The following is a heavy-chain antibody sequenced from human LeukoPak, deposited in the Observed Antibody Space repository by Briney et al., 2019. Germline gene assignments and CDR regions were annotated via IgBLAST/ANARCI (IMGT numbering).Heavy chain of an antibody. CDR3: ARENPAAKGYYFDY. D-gene: IGHD2-15*01. V-gene: IGHV1-2*02. CDR2: INPNSGGT. Sequence: ASVKVSCKASGYTFTGYYMPWVRQAPGQGLEWMGWINPNSGGTNYAQKFQGRVTMTRDTSISTAYMELSRLRSDDTAVYYCARENPAAKGYYFDYWGQGTLVTVSS. J-gene: IGHJ4*02. CDR1: GYTFTGYY.